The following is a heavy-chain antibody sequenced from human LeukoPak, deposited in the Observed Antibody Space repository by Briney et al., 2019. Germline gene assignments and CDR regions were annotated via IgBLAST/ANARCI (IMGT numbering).Heavy chain of an antibody. CDR2: IYTSGST. CDR3: ARAMPDCSSTSCYSV. V-gene: IGHV4-61*02. J-gene: IGHJ4*02. D-gene: IGHD2-2*01. CDR1: GGSISSGSYY. Sequence: ASETLSLTCTVSGGSISSGSYYWTWIRQPAGKGLEWIGRIYTSGSTNFNPSLKSRVTISVDTSKNQFSLKLSSVTAADTAVYYCARAMPDCSSTSCYSVWGQGTLVTVSS.